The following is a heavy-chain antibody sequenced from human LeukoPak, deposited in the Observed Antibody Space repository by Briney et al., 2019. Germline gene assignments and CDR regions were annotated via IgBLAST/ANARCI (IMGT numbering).Heavy chain of an antibody. CDR2: ISSSGGTI. D-gene: IGHD6-25*01. Sequence: GGSLRLSCAASGFTFSSYEMNWVRQAPGKGLEWVSYISSSGGTIYYADSVKGRFTISRDNAKNSLYLQMNSLRAEDTAVYYCARDTRHAFDIWGQGTMVTVSS. CDR3: ARDTRHAFDI. CDR1: GFTFSSYE. J-gene: IGHJ3*02. V-gene: IGHV3-48*03.